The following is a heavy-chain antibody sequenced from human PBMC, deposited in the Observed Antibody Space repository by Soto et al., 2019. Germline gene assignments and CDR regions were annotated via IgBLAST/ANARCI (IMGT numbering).Heavy chain of an antibody. Sequence: GASVKVSCKDSGYTFTGYYMHWGRQAPGQGLEWMGWINPNSGGTNYAQKFQGWVTMTRDTSISTAYMELSRLRSDDTAVYYCARVGALFWWYPYYYYGMDVWGQGTTDT. CDR1: GYTFTGYY. CDR2: INPNSGGT. V-gene: IGHV1-2*04. J-gene: IGHJ6*02. D-gene: IGHD2-21*01. CDR3: ARVGALFWWYPYYYYGMDV.